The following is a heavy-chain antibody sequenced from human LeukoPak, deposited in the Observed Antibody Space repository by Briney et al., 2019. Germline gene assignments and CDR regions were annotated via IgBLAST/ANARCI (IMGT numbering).Heavy chain of an antibody. D-gene: IGHD3-10*01. CDR2: INHSGST. CDR3: ARPAYQPLWFGERGWFDP. V-gene: IGHV4-34*01. CDR1: GGSFSGYY. J-gene: IGHJ5*02. Sequence: NPSETLSLTCAVYGGSFSGYYWSWIRQPPGKGLEWIGEINHSGSTNYNPSLKSRVTISVDTSKNQFSLKLSSVTAADTAVYYCARPAYQPLWFGERGWFDPWGQGTLVTVSS.